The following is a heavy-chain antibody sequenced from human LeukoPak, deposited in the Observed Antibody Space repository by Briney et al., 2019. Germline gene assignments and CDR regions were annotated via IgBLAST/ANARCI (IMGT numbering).Heavy chain of an antibody. J-gene: IGHJ4*02. D-gene: IGHD2-21*02. CDR3: ASEKLYCGGDCYPTPFDY. V-gene: IGHV1-2*06. CDR2: INPNSGGT. CDR1: GYTFTGYY. Sequence: ASVKVSCKASGYTFTGYYMHWVRQAPGQGLEWMGRINPNSGGTNYAQKFQGRVTMTRDTSISTAYMELGRLRSDDTAVYYCASEKLYCGGDCYPTPFDYWGQGTLVTVSS.